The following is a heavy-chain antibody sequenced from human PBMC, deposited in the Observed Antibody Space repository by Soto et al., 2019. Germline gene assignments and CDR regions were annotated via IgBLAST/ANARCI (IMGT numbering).Heavy chain of an antibody. D-gene: IGHD3-10*01. CDR1: GFSLTTRGVG. CDR3: AHVPGSGQLLYSYDYYMDV. CDR2: MYWDDDK. J-gene: IGHJ6*03. Sequence: QITLKESGPTLVTPTQTLTLTCTFSGFSLTTRGVGVGWIRQPPGKALEWLALMYWDDDKRYSPSLTSRLTITKNTAKNQVVLTLTTMDPVYTATYYCAHVPGSGQLLYSYDYYMDVWGKGATVAVS. V-gene: IGHV2-5*02.